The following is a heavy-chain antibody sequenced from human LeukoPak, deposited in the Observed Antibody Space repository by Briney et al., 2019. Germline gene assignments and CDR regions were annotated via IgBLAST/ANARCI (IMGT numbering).Heavy chain of an antibody. CDR3: AKSVAGDY. Sequence: GRSLRPSCAASGFTFSSYGMHWVRQAPGKGLEWVAVISYDGSNKYYADPVKGRFTISRDNSKNTLYLQMNSLRAEDTAVYYCAKSVAGDYWGQGTLVTVSS. CDR1: GFTFSSYG. D-gene: IGHD6-19*01. J-gene: IGHJ4*02. V-gene: IGHV3-30*18. CDR2: ISYDGSNK.